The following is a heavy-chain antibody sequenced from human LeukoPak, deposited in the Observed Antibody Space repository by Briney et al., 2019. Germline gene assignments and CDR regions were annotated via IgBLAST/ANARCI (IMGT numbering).Heavy chain of an antibody. CDR2: IHAGNGNT. V-gene: IGHV1-3*01. CDR3: AGTYYYDSSGYYPAFDY. Sequence: ASVKVSCKASGYTFTSYAMHWVRQAPGQRLEWMGWIHAGNGNTKYSQKFQGRVTITRDTSASRAYMELSSLRSEDTAVYHCAGTYYYDSSGYYPAFDYWGQGTLVTVSS. D-gene: IGHD3-22*01. J-gene: IGHJ4*02. CDR1: GYTFTSYA.